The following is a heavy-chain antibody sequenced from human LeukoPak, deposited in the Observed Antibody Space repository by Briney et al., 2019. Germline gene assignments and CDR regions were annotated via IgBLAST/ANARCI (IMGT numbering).Heavy chain of an antibody. J-gene: IGHJ4*02. D-gene: IGHD3-22*01. CDR3: ARGRYTYYYDSSGYPFDY. CDR1: GGSISTSGYY. CDR2: INHSGST. V-gene: IGHV4-39*07. Sequence: PSETLSLSCTVSGGSISTSGYYWSWIRQPPGKGLEWIGEINHSGSTNYNPSLKSRVTISVDTSKNQFSLKLSSVTAADTAVYYCARGRYTYYYDSSGYPFDYWGQGTLVTVSS.